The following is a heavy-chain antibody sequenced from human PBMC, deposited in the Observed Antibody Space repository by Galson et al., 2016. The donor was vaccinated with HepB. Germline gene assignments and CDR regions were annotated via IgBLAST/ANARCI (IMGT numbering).Heavy chain of an antibody. CDR2: MAGVGGNT. J-gene: IGHJ4*02. CDR1: GFTFGDYG. CDR3: ARDVGGIMFDY. Sequence: SLRLSCAASGFTFGDYGMAWVRQAPGRGLEWVATMAGVGGNTHYPDSVKGLFTISRDNSKNTLSLQMNSLRAEDTALYYCARDVGGIMFDYWGQGTLVTVSS. D-gene: IGHD3-16*02. V-gene: IGHV3-23*01.